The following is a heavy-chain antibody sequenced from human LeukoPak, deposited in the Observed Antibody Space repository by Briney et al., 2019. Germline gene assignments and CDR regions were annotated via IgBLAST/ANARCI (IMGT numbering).Heavy chain of an antibody. CDR3: ARYYYDGSGYPYYFDY. V-gene: IGHV3-53*01. CDR2: IYSGGST. D-gene: IGHD3-22*01. Sequence: GGSLRLSCAPSGLTVSSNYVSWVRQAPGKGLEWVSVIYSGGSTYYADSVKGRFTISRDNSKNTVYLQMNNLRAEDTAVYYCARYYYDGSGYPYYFDYWGQGTLVTVSS. CDR1: GLTVSSNY. J-gene: IGHJ4*02.